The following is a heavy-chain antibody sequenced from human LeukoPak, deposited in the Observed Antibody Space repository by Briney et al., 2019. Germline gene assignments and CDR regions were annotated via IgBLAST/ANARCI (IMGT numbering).Heavy chain of an antibody. CDR3: ARGVWWDLPRGGFYFDY. CDR1: GGSISNYY. CDR2: IYYSGST. D-gene: IGHD1-26*01. J-gene: IGHJ4*02. V-gene: IGHV4-59*12. Sequence: SETLSLTCTVSGGSISNYYWSWIRQPPGKGLEWIGYIYYSGSTNYNPSLKSRVTISVDTSKSQFSLKLSSVTAADTAVYYCARGVWWDLPRGGFYFDYWGQGTLVTVSS.